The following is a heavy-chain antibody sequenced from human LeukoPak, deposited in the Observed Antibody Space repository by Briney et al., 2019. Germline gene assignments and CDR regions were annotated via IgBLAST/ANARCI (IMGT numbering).Heavy chain of an antibody. Sequence: GASVKVSCKASGYTYTSYGISWVRQAPGQGLEWMGCISAYNGNTNYAQKLQGRVTMTTDTSTSTAYMELRSLRSDDTAVYYCARDLPAPNSYYDFWSGYYTLVEQHYYMDVWGKGTTVTVSS. V-gene: IGHV1-18*01. CDR3: ARDLPAPNSYYDFWSGYYTLVEQHYYMDV. CDR2: ISAYNGNT. D-gene: IGHD3-3*01. CDR1: GYTYTSYG. J-gene: IGHJ6*03.